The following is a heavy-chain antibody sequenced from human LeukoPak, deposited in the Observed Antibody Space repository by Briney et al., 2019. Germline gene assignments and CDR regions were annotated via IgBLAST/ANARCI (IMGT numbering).Heavy chain of an antibody. V-gene: IGHV4-59*05. CDR3: AINYYDSSGYYHGPTNFDY. CDR1: GFTFSSYA. Sequence: PGGSLRLSCAASGFTFSSYAMSWVRQAPGKGLEWIGSIYYSGSTYYNPSLKSRVTISVDTSKNQFSLKLSSVTAADTAVYYCAINYYDSSGYYHGPTNFDYWGQGTLVTVSS. J-gene: IGHJ4*02. D-gene: IGHD3-22*01. CDR2: IYYSGST.